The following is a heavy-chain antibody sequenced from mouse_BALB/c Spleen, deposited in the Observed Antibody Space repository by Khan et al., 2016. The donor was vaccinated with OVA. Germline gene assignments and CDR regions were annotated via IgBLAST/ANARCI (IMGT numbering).Heavy chain of an antibody. CDR2: ISSTGST. CDR3: ARSLYYSYGYALDC. J-gene: IGHJ4*01. Sequence: EVELVESGPGLVKPSQSLSLTCTVTGYSITSDYAWNWIRQFPGNKLEWMGYISSTGSTNYNPSLKSQISITRDTSKNQFFLQLKSVTTEDTATYYCARSLYYSYGYALDCWGRGTSITVSS. V-gene: IGHV3-2*02. D-gene: IGHD2-14*01. CDR1: GYSITSDYA.